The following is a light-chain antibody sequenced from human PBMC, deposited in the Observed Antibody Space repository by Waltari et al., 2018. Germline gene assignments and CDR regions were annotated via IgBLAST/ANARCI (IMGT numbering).Light chain of an antibody. J-gene: IGKJ1*01. CDR2: AAS. V-gene: IGKV1-6*01. Sequence: AIQMTHSPSSLSASVGDIVPITCRASQGSRNDLGWYQQKPGQAPKLLIYAASSLQSGVPSRFSGTGSGTDFTLTISSLQPEDFATYYCLQDYIYPWTFGQGTKVEIK. CDR1: QGSRND. CDR3: LQDYIYPWT.